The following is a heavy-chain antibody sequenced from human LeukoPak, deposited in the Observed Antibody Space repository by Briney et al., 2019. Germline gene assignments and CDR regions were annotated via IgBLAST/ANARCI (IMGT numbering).Heavy chain of an antibody. Sequence: GGSLRLSCAASGFTFANHDMSWVRQAPGKGLEWVSGVSASGSSRFYADSVKGRFTVSRDNSKNTLYLQMNSLRAEDTAVYYCAKQLGYCSDGSCYFPYWGQGTLVTVSS. V-gene: IGHV3-23*01. CDR2: VSASGSSR. J-gene: IGHJ4*02. D-gene: IGHD2-15*01. CDR1: GFTFANHD. CDR3: AKQLGYCSDGSCYFPY.